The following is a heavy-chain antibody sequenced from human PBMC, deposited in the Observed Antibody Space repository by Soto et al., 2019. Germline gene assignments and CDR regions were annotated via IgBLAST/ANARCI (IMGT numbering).Heavy chain of an antibody. CDR2: IIPIFGTA. J-gene: IGHJ4*02. V-gene: IGHV1-69*01. Sequence: QVQLVQSGAEVKKPGSSVKVSCKASGGTFSSYAISWVRQAPGQGLEWMGGIIPIFGTANYAQKFQGRVTITADESTSTAYMELSNLRSEDTAVYYCAREKGIAVAGTSAIDYWGQGTLVTVSS. CDR1: GGTFSSYA. CDR3: AREKGIAVAGTSAIDY. D-gene: IGHD6-19*01.